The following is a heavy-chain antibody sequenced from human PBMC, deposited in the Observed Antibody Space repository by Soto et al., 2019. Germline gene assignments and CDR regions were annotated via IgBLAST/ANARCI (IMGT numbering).Heavy chain of an antibody. Sequence: ASVKVSCKASGYRFIDYFMHWVRRAPGQGLEWMGWINPKSGGTKIAQKFQGRTTMTADESTSTAYMELSSLRSEDTAVYYCAREGAMVTFDPWGQGTLVTVSS. V-gene: IGHV1-2*02. J-gene: IGHJ5*02. CDR1: GYRFIDYF. CDR2: INPKSGGT. CDR3: AREGAMVTFDP. D-gene: IGHD5-18*01.